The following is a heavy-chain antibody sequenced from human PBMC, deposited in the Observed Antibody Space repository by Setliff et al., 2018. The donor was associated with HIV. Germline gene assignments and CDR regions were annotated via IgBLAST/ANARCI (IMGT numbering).Heavy chain of an antibody. D-gene: IGHD3-22*01. V-gene: IGHV4-34*01. CDR1: GGSFTDIGGSFTDYY. CDR2: INHSGST. J-gene: IGHJ5*02. Sequence: SETLSLTCAVFGGSFTDIGGSFTDYYWIWIRQPPGKGLEWIGEINHSGSTHYNPSLKSRFTISVDTSKNQFSLKVNSVTAADTAVYYCARDGEYYYDSSGPVFDPWGQGTLVTVSS. CDR3: ARDGEYYYDSSGPVFDP.